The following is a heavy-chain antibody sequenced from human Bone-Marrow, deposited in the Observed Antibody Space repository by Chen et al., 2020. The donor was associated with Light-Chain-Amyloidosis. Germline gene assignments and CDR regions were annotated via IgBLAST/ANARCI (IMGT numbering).Heavy chain of an antibody. CDR3: ARAIYRYYDLVNFYHYMDV. J-gene: IGHJ6*03. V-gene: IGHV4-34*12. CDR1: GAPFSNYY. Sequence: QVQLQEWGTGLLKPSETLSLTCAVYGAPFSNYYWTWVRQAPGKGMEWMGEIIETGSASFNPPLKSRLTMSVEKSKNQFSLKLTSVTAADTAVYYCARAIYRYYDLVNFYHYMDVWGRGTTVTVS. D-gene: IGHD3-3*01. CDR2: IIETGSA.